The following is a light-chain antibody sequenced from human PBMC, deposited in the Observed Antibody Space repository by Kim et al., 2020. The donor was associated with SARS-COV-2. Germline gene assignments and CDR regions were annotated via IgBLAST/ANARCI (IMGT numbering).Light chain of an antibody. Sequence: SLPPGERATLSCRASQSVSSYLACYQQKPGQAPRLLIYDASNRATGIPARFSGSGSGTDFTLTISSLEPEDFAVYYCQQRSNLITFGQGTRLEIK. CDR1: QSVSSY. V-gene: IGKV3-11*01. CDR2: DAS. J-gene: IGKJ5*01. CDR3: QQRSNLIT.